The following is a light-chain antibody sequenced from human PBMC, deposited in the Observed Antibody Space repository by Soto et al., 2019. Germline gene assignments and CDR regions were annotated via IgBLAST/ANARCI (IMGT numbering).Light chain of an antibody. J-gene: IGKJ4*01. V-gene: IGKV3-20*01. Sequence: EIVLTQSPGTLSLSPGERATLSCRASQSVSNSYLAWFQQKPGQAPRLFISGISNRATGIPDRFSGSGSGTDFTLTISRLEPEDFAVYYCQQYVDSVTFGGGTKVDIK. CDR3: QQYVDSVT. CDR1: QSVSNSY. CDR2: GIS.